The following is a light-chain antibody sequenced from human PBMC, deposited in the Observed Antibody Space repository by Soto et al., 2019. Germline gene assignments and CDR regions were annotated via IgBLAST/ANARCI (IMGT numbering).Light chain of an antibody. J-gene: IGKJ3*01. CDR2: AAS. CDR1: QSLSTYS. V-gene: IGKV3-20*01. Sequence: EIVLTQSPGTLSLXPGERATLSCRASQSLSTYSLAWYQQKPGQTPRLLIYAASTRDTDIPDRFNGSGSGTDFALTISRLEPEDFALYYCQQYEASPLTFGPGTKVDVK. CDR3: QQYEASPLT.